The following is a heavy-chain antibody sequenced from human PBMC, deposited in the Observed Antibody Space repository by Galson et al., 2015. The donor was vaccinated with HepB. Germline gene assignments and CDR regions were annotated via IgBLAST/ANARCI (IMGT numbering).Heavy chain of an antibody. CDR1: GGTFSSYT. D-gene: IGHD3-10*01. Sequence: SVKVSCKASGGTFSSYTISWVRQAPGQGLEWVGRVIPITDITNYAQKFQGRVTITVDKSTRTAYLELSSLTFEDTAVYYCAAAWFGNLGWFDPWGQGTLVTVSS. V-gene: IGHV1-69*02. CDR2: VIPITDIT. CDR3: AAAWFGNLGWFDP. J-gene: IGHJ5*02.